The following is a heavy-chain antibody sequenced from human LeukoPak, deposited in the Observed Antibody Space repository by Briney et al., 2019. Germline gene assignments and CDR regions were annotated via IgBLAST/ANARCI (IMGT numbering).Heavy chain of an antibody. CDR3: TTDGLAAADTFDY. CDR2: IKSKTDGGTT. J-gene: IGHJ4*02. Sequence: PGGSPRLSCAASGFTFSNAWMSWVRQAPGKGLEWVGRIKSKTDGGTTDYAAPVKGRFTISRDDSKNTLYLQMNSLKTEDTAVYYCTTDGLAAADTFDYWGQGTLVTVSS. V-gene: IGHV3-15*01. D-gene: IGHD6-13*01. CDR1: GFTFSNAW.